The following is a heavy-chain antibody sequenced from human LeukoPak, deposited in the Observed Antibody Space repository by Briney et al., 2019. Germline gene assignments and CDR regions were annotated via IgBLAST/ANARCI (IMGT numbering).Heavy chain of an antibody. D-gene: IGHD3-22*01. Sequence: ASVKVSCKASGYTFTSYYMHWVRQAPGQGLEWMGIINPSGGSTSYAQKFQGRVTMTRDMSTSTVYMELSSLRSEDTAVYYCARELSPSYYYDSSGYSPWGAFDIWGQGTMVTVSS. CDR2: INPSGGST. CDR3: ARELSPSYYYDSSGYSPWGAFDI. J-gene: IGHJ3*02. V-gene: IGHV1-46*01. CDR1: GYTFTSYY.